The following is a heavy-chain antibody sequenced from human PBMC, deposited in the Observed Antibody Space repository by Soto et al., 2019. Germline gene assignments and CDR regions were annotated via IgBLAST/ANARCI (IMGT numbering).Heavy chain of an antibody. V-gene: IGHV3-23*01. CDR2: ITFRGDNT. Sequence: EVQLLESGGGLVPPGGSLRLSCAASGFTFSRYAMSWVRQAPGEGLEWLAGITFRGDNTYYADSVKGRFTLSRDNSRNRLDLQMNSLKVEDTALYYCAKRGTMGVFDNWGQGTLLTVSS. CDR1: GFTFSRYA. D-gene: IGHD1-1*01. CDR3: AKRGTMGVFDN. J-gene: IGHJ4*02.